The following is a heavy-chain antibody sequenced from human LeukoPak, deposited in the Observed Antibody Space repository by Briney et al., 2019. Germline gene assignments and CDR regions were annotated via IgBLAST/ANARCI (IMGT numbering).Heavy chain of an antibody. CDR3: ARGLNPTYYYGSGSHSFDY. J-gene: IGHJ4*02. Sequence: PSETLSLTCAVYGGSFSGYYWSWIRQPPGKGLERIGEINHSGSTNYNPSLKSRVTISVDTSKNQFSLKLSSVTAADTAVYYCARGLNPTYYYGSGSHSFDYWGQGTLVTVSS. D-gene: IGHD3-10*01. V-gene: IGHV4-34*01. CDR2: INHSGST. CDR1: GGSFSGYY.